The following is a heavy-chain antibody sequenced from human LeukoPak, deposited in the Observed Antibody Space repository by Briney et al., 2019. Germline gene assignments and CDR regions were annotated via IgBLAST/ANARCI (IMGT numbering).Heavy chain of an antibody. Sequence: ASVKVSCRASGYTFTSYYMHWVRQAPRQGLEWMGIINPSGGSTSYAQKFQGRVTMTRDTSTSTVYMELSSLRSEDTAVYYCARDEVMIFGVVIHENWFDPWGQGTLVTVSS. CDR1: GYTFTSYY. D-gene: IGHD3-3*01. J-gene: IGHJ5*02. CDR2: INPSGGST. V-gene: IGHV1-46*01. CDR3: ARDEVMIFGVVIHENWFDP.